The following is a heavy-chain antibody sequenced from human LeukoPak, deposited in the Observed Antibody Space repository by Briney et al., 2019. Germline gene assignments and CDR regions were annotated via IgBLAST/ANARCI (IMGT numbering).Heavy chain of an antibody. CDR3: ARDTMPTGSDAFDI. D-gene: IGHD1-1*01. CDR1: GYTFTSYG. Sequence: ASVKVSCKASGYTFTSYGISWVRQAPGQGLEWKGWISAYNGNTNYAQKLQGRVTMTTDTSTSTAYMELRSLRSDDTAVYYCARDTMPTGSDAFDIWGQGTMVTVSS. CDR2: ISAYNGNT. V-gene: IGHV1-18*01. J-gene: IGHJ3*02.